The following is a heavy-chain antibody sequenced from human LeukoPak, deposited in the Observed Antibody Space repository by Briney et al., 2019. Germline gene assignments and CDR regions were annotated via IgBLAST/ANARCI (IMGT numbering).Heavy chain of an antibody. Sequence: PGGSLRLSCAASGFTFSSYAMSWVRQAPGKGLEWVSGISSSGDGTFYADSVKGRFTISRDNSKNTLYLQMNSLRTEDTAVYYCAKGRGGAYSAFDYWGQGTLVTVSS. J-gene: IGHJ4*02. CDR2: ISSSGDGT. V-gene: IGHV3-23*01. D-gene: IGHD2-21*01. CDR3: AKGRGGAYSAFDY. CDR1: GFTFSSYA.